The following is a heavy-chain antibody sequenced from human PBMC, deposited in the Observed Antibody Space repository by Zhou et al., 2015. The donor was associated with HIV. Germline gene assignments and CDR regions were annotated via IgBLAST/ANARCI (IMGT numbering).Heavy chain of an antibody. CDR1: GYTFSSSAA. CDR3: AAGGGYGLY. D-gene: IGHD5-12*01. Sequence: QLVQSGTEVKKPGASVNVSCKASGYTFSSSAAVQWVRQARGQRLEWIAWIVVGSGNTNYAQNLQERVTITRDKSTSTAYMELSSLRSEDTAVYYCAAGGGYGLYWGQGTLVTVSS. CDR2: IVVGSGNT. V-gene: IGHV1-58*01. J-gene: IGHJ4*02.